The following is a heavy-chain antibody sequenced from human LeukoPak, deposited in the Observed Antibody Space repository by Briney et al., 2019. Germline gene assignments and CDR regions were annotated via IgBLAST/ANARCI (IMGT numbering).Heavy chain of an antibody. V-gene: IGHV3-7*01. CDR2: INQDGSEK. J-gene: IGHJ3*02. D-gene: IGHD3-16*01. CDR1: GFILRNHW. Sequence: PGGSLRLSCEASGFILRNHWMTWVRQGPRKGLEWVAKINQDGSEKFYVDSVKGRFTISRDNAKNSLFLQLNSLRAEDTAVYYCARVWQYYYDYSAFDIWGQGTMVTVS. CDR3: ARVWQYYYDYSAFDI.